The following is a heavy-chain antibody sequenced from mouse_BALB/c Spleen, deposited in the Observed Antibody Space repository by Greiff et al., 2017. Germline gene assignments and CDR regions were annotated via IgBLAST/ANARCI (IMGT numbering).Heavy chain of an antibody. CDR2: IDPANGNT. CDR1: GFNIKDTY. V-gene: IGHV14-3*02. CDR3: AEGHFATATAY. D-gene: IGHD1-2*01. J-gene: IGHJ3*01. Sequence: VQLQQSGAELVKPGASVKLSCTASGFNIKDTYMHWVKQRPEQGLEWIGRIDPANGNTKYDPKFQGKATITADTSSNTAYLQLSSLTSEDTAVYYCAEGHFATATAYWVQGTLVTVSA.